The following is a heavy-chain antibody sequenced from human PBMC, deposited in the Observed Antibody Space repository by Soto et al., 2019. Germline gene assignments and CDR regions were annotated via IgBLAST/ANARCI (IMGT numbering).Heavy chain of an antibody. V-gene: IGHV3-30*18. CDR3: AKDLEWSRLPLYGMDV. CDR1: GFTFRSYG. J-gene: IGHJ6*02. D-gene: IGHD2-8*01. CDR2: ISYDGSNK. Sequence: GGSLRLSCAASGFTFRSYGMRWGRQAQGKGLEWVAVISYDGSNKYYADSVKGRFTISRDYSKNALYLQMNSLRAEDTAVYYCAKDLEWSRLPLYGMDVWGQGTTVTVSS.